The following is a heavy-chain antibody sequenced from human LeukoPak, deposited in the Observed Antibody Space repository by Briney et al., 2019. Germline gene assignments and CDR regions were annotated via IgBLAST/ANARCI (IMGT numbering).Heavy chain of an antibody. D-gene: IGHD6-25*01. J-gene: IGHJ4*02. V-gene: IGHV3-15*01. Sequence: PGGSLRLSCAASGFTFSIAWMTWVRQAPGKGLEWVGRIKSKRDGGSMDYAAPVKGRFTISRDDSKDMLYLQMNSLKIEDAAVYYCPTGGSAWNFDYWGQGTLVTVSS. CDR3: PTGGSAWNFDY. CDR1: GFTFSIAW. CDR2: IKSKRDGGSM.